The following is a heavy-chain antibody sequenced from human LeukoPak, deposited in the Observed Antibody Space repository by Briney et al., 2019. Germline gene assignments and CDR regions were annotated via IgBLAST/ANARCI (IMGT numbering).Heavy chain of an antibody. V-gene: IGHV3-30*04. CDR2: ISYDGSNK. CDR3: ARDGDTYYDILTGYYVLDY. Sequence: GGSLRLSCAASGFTFSSYAMHWVRQAPGKGLEWVAVISYDGSNKYYADSVKGRFTISRDNSKNTLYLQMNSLRAEDTAVYYCARDGDTYYDILTGYYVLDYWGQGTLVTVSS. J-gene: IGHJ4*02. D-gene: IGHD3-9*01. CDR1: GFTFSSYA.